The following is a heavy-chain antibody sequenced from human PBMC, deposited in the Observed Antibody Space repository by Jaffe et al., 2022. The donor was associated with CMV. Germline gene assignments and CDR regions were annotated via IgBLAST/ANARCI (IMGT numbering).Heavy chain of an antibody. J-gene: IGHJ4*02. CDR3: VKGDYDFWSGYRRRPAPAPPEY. D-gene: IGHD3-3*01. CDR1: GFSFSNYT. V-gene: IGHV3-64*05. Sequence: EVQLVESGGGLVQPGGSLRLSCSASGFSFSNYTMHWVRQSPGKGLEYVSGVSSHGGSTYYADAVQGRFTISRDNSKNTVYVQMRTLRVEDTAVYYCVKGDYDFWSGYRRRPAPAPPEYWGQGTLVTVSS. CDR2: VSSHGGST.